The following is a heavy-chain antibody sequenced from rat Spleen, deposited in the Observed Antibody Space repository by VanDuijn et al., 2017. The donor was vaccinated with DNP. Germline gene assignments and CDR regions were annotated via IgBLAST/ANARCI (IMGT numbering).Heavy chain of an antibody. CDR1: GFSLTDYS. J-gene: IGHJ2*01. Sequence: QVQLKESGPGLVQPSQTLSLTCTVSGFSLTDYSIHWVRQPPGKGLEWMGRIRSGGSTDYNSTVKSRLSISRDTSTSQVFLNMDSLQAEDTAIYFCTREEPRVLYYFSSLFDYWGQGVMVTVSS. V-gene: IGHV2-19*01. CDR2: IRSGGST. CDR3: TREEPRVLYYFSSLFDY. D-gene: IGHD1-2*01.